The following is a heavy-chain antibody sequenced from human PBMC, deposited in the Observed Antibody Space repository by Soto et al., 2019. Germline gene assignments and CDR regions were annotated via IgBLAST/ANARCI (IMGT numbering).Heavy chain of an antibody. CDR1: GYTFTGYY. J-gene: IGHJ6*02. D-gene: IGHD3-22*01. CDR2: INPNSGGT. CDR3: ARSRITMIVVSYYYGMDV. V-gene: IGHV1-2*02. Sequence: ASVKGYCKASGYTFTGYYMHWVRQAPGQGLEWMGWINPNSGGTNYAQKFQGRVTMTRDTSISTAYMELSRLRSDDTAVYYCARSRITMIVVSYYYGMDVWGQGTTVTVSS.